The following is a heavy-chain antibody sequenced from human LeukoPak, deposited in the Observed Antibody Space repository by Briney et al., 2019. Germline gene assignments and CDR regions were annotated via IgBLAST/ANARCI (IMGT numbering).Heavy chain of an antibody. Sequence: GGSLRLSCAASGFTFSSYSMNWVRQAPGKGLEWVSYISSSSTIYYADSVKGRFTISRDNAENSLYLQMNSLRAEDTAVYYCARALTNPGYYFDCWGQGTLVTVSS. D-gene: IGHD1-14*01. V-gene: IGHV3-48*04. CDR3: ARALTNPGYYFDC. CDR1: GFTFSSYS. CDR2: ISSSSTI. J-gene: IGHJ4*02.